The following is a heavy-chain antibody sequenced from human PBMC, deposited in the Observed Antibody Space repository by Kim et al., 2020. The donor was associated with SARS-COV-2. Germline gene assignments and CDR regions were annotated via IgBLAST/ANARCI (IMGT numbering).Heavy chain of an antibody. J-gene: IGHJ4*02. D-gene: IGHD6-19*01. CDR3: AREDVAVAEKNFDY. V-gene: IGHV1-2*02. CDR1: GYTFTGYL. CDR2: INPNNGAT. Sequence: ASVKVSCKASGYTFTGYLIHWVRQAPGQGFEWMACINPNNGATKYAQKFQGRVTMSRDTSISTAYMELSSLRSDDTAVYYCAREDVAVAEKNFDYWGQG.